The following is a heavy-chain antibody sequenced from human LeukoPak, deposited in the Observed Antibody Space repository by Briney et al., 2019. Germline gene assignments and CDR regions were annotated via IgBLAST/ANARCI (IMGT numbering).Heavy chain of an antibody. CDR1: GGSISSYY. Sequence: KTSETLSLTCTVSGGSISSYYWSWIRQPPGKGLEWIGYIYYSGSTNYNPSLKSRVTISVDTSKNQFSLKLSSVTAADTAVYYCARARSGYDASYAFDIWGQGTMVTVSS. CDR2: IYYSGST. V-gene: IGHV4-59*08. D-gene: IGHD5-12*01. CDR3: ARARSGYDASYAFDI. J-gene: IGHJ3*02.